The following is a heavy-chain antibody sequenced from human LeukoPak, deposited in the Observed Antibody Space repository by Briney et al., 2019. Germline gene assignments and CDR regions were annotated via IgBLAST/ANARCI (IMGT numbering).Heavy chain of an antibody. CDR3: ARAVGYYFDNSGPSKTFDY. CDR1: GFTFSSYG. Sequence: GGSLRLSCAASGFTFSSYGMHWVRQAPGKGLEWVAFIRYDGSNKYYADSVKGRFTISRDNAKNSLYLQMNNLRAEDTAVYYCARAVGYYFDNSGPSKTFDYWGQGTLVTVSS. J-gene: IGHJ4*02. V-gene: IGHV3-30*02. D-gene: IGHD3-22*01. CDR2: IRYDGSNK.